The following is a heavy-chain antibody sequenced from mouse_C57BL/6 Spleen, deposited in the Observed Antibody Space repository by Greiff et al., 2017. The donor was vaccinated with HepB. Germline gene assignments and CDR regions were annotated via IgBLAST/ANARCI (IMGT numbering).Heavy chain of an antibody. V-gene: IGHV1-64*01. J-gene: IGHJ2*01. D-gene: IGHD3-2*02. CDR1: GYTFTSYW. Sequence: VQLQQPGAELVKPGASVKLSCKASGYTFTSYWMHWVKQRPGQGLEWIGMIHPNSGSTNYNEKFKSKATLTVDKSSSTAYIQLSSLTSEDSAVYYCARGETAQATYFDYWGQGTTLTVSS. CDR2: IHPNSGST. CDR3: ARGETAQATYFDY.